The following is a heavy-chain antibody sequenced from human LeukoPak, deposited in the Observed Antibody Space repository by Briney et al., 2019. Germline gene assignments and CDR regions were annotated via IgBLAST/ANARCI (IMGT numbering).Heavy chain of an antibody. CDR2: MYDSGST. CDR3: ASGRRDGYNLRNFDY. D-gene: IGHD5-24*01. CDR1: GDSISSYY. J-gene: IGHJ4*02. V-gene: IGHV4-59*12. Sequence: PSETLSLTCTVSGDSISSYYCSWIRQTPGKGLEWIGYMYDSGSTNYNPSLKSRVTISLDTSKKQFSLKLSSVTAADTAVYYCASGRRDGYNLRNFDYWGQGTLVTVSS.